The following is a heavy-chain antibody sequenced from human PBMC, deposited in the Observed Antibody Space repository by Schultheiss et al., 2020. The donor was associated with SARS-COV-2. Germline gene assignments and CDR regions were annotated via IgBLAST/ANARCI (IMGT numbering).Heavy chain of an antibody. V-gene: IGHV3-23*01. CDR1: GFTFSSYA. Sequence: GGSLRLSCAASGFTFSSYAMSWVRQAPGKGLEWVSAISGSGGSTYYADSVKGRFTISRDNSKNTLYLQMNSLIAEDTAVYYCAKDHARCSGGSCYSKHWGQGTLVTVSS. D-gene: IGHD2-15*01. CDR2: ISGSGGST. CDR3: AKDHARCSGGSCYSKH. J-gene: IGHJ4*02.